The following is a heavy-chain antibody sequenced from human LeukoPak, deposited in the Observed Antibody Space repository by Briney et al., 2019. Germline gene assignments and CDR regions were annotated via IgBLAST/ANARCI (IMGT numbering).Heavy chain of an antibody. J-gene: IGHJ4*02. CDR3: AKDFYDILTGYYTPFDY. Sequence: GGSLRLSCAASGFTFSSYGMHWVRQAPGKGLEWVAFIRYDGSNKYYADSVKGRFTISRDNSKNTLYLQMNSLRAEDTAVYYCAKDFYDILTGYYTPFDYWGQGTLVTVSS. D-gene: IGHD3-9*01. V-gene: IGHV3-30*02. CDR1: GFTFSSYG. CDR2: IRYDGSNK.